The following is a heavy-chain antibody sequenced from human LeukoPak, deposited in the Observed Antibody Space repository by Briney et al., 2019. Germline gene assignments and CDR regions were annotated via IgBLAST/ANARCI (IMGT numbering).Heavy chain of an antibody. CDR3: ARVNGGYMDV. CDR1: GGSFSGYY. V-gene: IGHV4-34*01. CDR2: INHSGST. Sequence: PSETLSLTCAVYGGSFSGYYWSWIRQPPGKGLEWIGEINHSGSTNYNPSLKSRVTISVDTSKNQFSLKLSSVTAADTAVYYCARVNGGYMDVWGKGTTVTVSS. D-gene: IGHD3-10*01. J-gene: IGHJ6*03.